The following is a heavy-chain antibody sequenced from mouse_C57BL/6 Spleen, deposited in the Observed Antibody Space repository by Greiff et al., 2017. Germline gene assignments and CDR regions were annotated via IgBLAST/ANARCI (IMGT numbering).Heavy chain of an antibody. Sequence: QVQLKQSGAELVRPGTSVKMSCKASGYTFTNYWIGWAKQRPGHGLEWIGDIYPGGGYTNYNEKFKGKATLTADKSSSTAYMQFSSLTSEDSAIYYCARHSNYVNYFDYWGQGTTLTVSS. CDR3: ARHSNYVNYFDY. J-gene: IGHJ2*01. V-gene: IGHV1-63*01. D-gene: IGHD2-5*01. CDR1: GYTFTNYW. CDR2: IYPGGGYT.